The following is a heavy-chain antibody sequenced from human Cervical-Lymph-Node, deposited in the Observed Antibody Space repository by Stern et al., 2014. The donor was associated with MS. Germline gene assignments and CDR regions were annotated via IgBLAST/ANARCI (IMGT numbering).Heavy chain of an antibody. CDR3: ARQTTAWASDV. J-gene: IGHJ4*02. CDR2: IYPGDPET. D-gene: IGHD1-14*01. CDR1: GYKFSIYW. V-gene: IGHV5-51*01. Sequence: VQLVESGAELIRPGSSLKISCKGSGYKFSIYWITWVRQVPGKGLEWMGIIYPGDPETRCSPSFQGQVTMSADKSTSTAYLQWSSLNASDTAMYFCARQTTAWASDVWGQGTLVTVSS.